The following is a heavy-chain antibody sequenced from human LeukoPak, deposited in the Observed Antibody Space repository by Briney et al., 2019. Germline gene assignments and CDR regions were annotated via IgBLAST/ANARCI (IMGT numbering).Heavy chain of an antibody. V-gene: IGHV3-30*02. CDR1: GFTFSSYG. Sequence: GESLRLTCAASGFTFSSYGMHWVRQAPGKGLEWAVLIWYDGSNEYYADSVKGRFTIMRDNRKNSMHLQMNSVKTENTALYFCEKRARGIQVTGADFDNWGQGTLVTVSS. CDR3: EKRARGIQVTGADFDN. J-gene: IGHJ4*02. CDR2: IWYDGSNE. D-gene: IGHD7-27*01.